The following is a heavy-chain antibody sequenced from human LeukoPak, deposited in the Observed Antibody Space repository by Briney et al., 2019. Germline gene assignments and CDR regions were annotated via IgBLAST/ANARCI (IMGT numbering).Heavy chain of an antibody. J-gene: IGHJ4*02. CDR2: IYPGDSDT. CDR1: GYSFTSYW. CDR3: ARHARIVGTTNYLEGYFDY. Sequence: GESLKISCKGSGYSFTSYWIGWVRHMPGKGLEWMGIIYPGDSDTRYSPSFQGQVTISADKSISTAYLQWSSLKASDTAMYYCARHARIVGTTNYLEGYFDYWGQGILVTVSS. D-gene: IGHD1-26*01. V-gene: IGHV5-51*01.